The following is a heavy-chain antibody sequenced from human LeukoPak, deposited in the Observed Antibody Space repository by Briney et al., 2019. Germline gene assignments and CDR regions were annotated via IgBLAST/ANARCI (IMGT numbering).Heavy chain of an antibody. J-gene: IGHJ4*02. D-gene: IGHD5-18*01. CDR3: ARKGYTIGSFDY. CDR2: IYHSGST. CDR1: VGSFTDYY. Sequence: SETLSLTCAVYVGSFTDYYWAWIRQPPGKGLEWIGEIYHSGSTNYNPSLKSRVTISVDKSKSQFSLKLSSVTAADTAVYYCARKGYTIGSFDYWGQGTLVTVSS. V-gene: IGHV4-34*01.